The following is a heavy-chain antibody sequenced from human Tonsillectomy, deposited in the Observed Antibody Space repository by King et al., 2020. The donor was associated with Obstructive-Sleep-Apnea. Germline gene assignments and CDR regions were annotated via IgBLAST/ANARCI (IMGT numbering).Heavy chain of an antibody. CDR3: TSYCSGGTCSVFYYYAMDV. D-gene: IGHD2-15*01. J-gene: IGHJ6*02. CDR1: GFTFGDYA. Sequence: VQLVESGGGLVQPGRSLRLSCTGSGFTFGDYALNWFRQAPGKGLEWVGFIRGEAYGGTTDYAASVKGRFTISRDDSKSIAYLQMNSLKSEDTAVYYCTSYCSGGTCSVFYYYAMDVWGQGSTVTVS. CDR2: IRGEAYGGTT. V-gene: IGHV3-49*03.